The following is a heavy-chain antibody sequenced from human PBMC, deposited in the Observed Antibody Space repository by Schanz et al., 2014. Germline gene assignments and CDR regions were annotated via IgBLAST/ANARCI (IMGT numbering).Heavy chain of an antibody. Sequence: RLSCAPSGFIFSSYWMSWVRQAPGNGLEWVSYISSSRSTIYYADSVKGRFTISRDNAKNSLYLQMNSLRDEDTAVYYCARFPSNSWYYFVYWGQGSLVNVSS. J-gene: IGHJ4*02. CDR3: ARFPSNSWYYFVY. CDR1: GFIFSSYW. CDR2: ISSSRSTI. D-gene: IGHD6-13*01. V-gene: IGHV3-48*02.